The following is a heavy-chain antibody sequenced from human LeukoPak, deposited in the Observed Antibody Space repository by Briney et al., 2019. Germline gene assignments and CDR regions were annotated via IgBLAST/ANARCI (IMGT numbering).Heavy chain of an antibody. CDR2: INAGIGNT. CDR1: GYTFTSYA. D-gene: IGHD2-2*01. V-gene: IGHV1-3*01. CDR3: ARDRPATALDY. J-gene: IGHJ4*02. Sequence: ASVKVSCKTSGYTFTSYAMHWVRQAPGQRPEWMGWINAGIGNTRYSERFQDRITITRDTSASTVHMELSSLRSEDTAVYYCARDRPATALDYWGQGTLVTVSS.